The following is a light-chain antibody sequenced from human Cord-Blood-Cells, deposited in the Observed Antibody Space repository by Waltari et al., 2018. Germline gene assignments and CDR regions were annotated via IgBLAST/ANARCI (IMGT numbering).Light chain of an antibody. J-gene: IGLJ1*01. V-gene: IGLV2-14*01. CDR2: EVS. CDR1: SRVGFGFIY. Sequence: QSAMGQPAFVSGFLVQTLTISCPGPSRVGFGFIYVSWYQQHPGKAPKLMIYEVSNRPSGVSDRFSGSKSGNTASLTISGLQAEDEADYYCCSYTSSSTLVFGTGTKLTVL. CDR3: CSYTSSSTLV.